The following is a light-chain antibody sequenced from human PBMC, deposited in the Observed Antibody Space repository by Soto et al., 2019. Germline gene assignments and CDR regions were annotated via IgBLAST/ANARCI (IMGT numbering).Light chain of an antibody. CDR1: QSVSSSN. Sequence: EIVLTQSPGTLSLSPGERATLSCRASQSVSSSNLAWYQQKPGQAPRLLIYGASSRATGIPVRFSGSGSWTEFTLTISSLQSEDFAVYYCHQYNDGPYTFGQGTKVDIK. CDR2: GAS. J-gene: IGKJ2*01. CDR3: HQYNDGPYT. V-gene: IGKV3-20*01.